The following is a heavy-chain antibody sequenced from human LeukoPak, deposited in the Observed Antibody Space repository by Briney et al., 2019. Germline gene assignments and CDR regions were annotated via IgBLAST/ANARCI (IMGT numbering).Heavy chain of an antibody. CDR3: ATSPIFSKD. D-gene: IGHD3-3*01. CDR2: ISTDGSST. Sequence: GGSLRLSCAASGFTFSDYWMHWVRQASGKGLVWVSHISTDGSSTTYADSVRGRFIISRDNARNTLYLQMNSLRVGDTAVYYCATSPIFSKDWGQGTLVTVSS. V-gene: IGHV3-74*01. CDR1: GFTFSDYW. J-gene: IGHJ4*02.